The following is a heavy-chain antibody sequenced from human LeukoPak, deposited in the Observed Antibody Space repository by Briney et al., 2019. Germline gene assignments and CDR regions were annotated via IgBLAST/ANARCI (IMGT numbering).Heavy chain of an antibody. CDR2: INPNSGGT. D-gene: IGHD1-26*01. CDR3: ARGWELLDY. V-gene: IGHV1-2*02. Sequence: ASVKVSCKASGGTFSSYAISWVRQAPGQGLEWMGWINPNSGGTNYAQKFQGRVTMTRDTSISTAYMELSSLRSEDTAVYYCARGWELLDYWGQGTLVTVSS. CDR1: GGTFSSYA. J-gene: IGHJ4*02.